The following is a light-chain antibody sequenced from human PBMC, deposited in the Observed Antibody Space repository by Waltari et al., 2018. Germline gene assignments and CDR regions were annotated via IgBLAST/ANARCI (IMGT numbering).Light chain of an antibody. V-gene: IGLV3-21*04. CDR3: QVSDSTPDLVI. CDR2: YDN. Sequence: SYVLTQPPSVSVAPGETSRITCGGDNIGGYSVNWYQQKPGQAPVLVLYYDNDRPSGSPERFSCSNLCNTATLTISRVEAGDEADYYCQVSDSTPDLVIFGGGTKLTVL. CDR1: NIGGYS. J-gene: IGLJ2*01.